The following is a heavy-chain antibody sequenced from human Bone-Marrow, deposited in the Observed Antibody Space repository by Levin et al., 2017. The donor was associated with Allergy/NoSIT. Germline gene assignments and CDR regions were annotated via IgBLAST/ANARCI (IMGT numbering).Heavy chain of an antibody. D-gene: IGHD4-17*01. CDR1: GYTFTSYG. J-gene: IGHJ6*03. CDR2: LNAANGNT. CDR3: ARAATVTPYYYYMDV. V-gene: IGHV1-3*01. Sequence: GESLKISCKTSGYTFTSYGLHWMRQAPGQRPEWLGWLNAANGNTKYSLKFKDRVTFTRDTSASTAYMELRSLKSDDTAVYFCARAATVTPYYYYMDVWGEGTTVTVSS.